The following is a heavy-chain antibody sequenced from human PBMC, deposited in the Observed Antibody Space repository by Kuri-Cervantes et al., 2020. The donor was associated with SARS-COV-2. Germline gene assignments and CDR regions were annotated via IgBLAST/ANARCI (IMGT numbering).Heavy chain of an antibody. CDR3: AKGGTHHHILRFLGSFHCDS. CDR2: INPNSGGT. J-gene: IGHJ4*02. CDR1: GYTFTDYY. V-gene: IGHV1-2*04. D-gene: IGHD3-3*01. Sequence: ASVNVSCKASGYTFTDYYINWVRLAPGQGREWMGWINPNSGGTDYAQRYQGWVTMTRDTATRTAFMELNRPTSDDTAVYFCAKGGTHHHILRFLGSFHCDSWGQGTLVTVSS.